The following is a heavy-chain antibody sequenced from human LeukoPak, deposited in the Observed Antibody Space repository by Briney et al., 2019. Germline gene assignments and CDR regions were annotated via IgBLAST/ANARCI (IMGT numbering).Heavy chain of an antibody. V-gene: IGHV4-39*07. D-gene: IGHD2-2*02. J-gene: IGHJ5*02. CDR2: IYYTGTT. CDR1: GGSISSPYF. Sequence: SETLSLTCTVSGGSISSPYFWAWIRQPPGKGLEWIGSIYYTGTTYYKPSLKSRVTISLDTSNNQLFLRLSSVTAADTAMYYCANTDPGAYRHWFDPWGQGTLVTVAS. CDR3: ANTDPGAYRHWFDP.